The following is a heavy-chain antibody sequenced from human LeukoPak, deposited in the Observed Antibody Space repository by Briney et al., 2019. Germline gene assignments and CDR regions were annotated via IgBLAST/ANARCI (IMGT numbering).Heavy chain of an antibody. CDR1: GFTFRSYS. Sequence: GGSLRLSCAASGFTFRSYSMNWVRQAPGKGLEWVSSISSSSSYIYYADSVKGRFTISRDNAKNSLYLQMNSLRAEDTAVYYCAREVPTYCGGDCYSPVDYWGQGTLVTVSS. D-gene: IGHD2-21*02. V-gene: IGHV3-21*01. CDR3: AREVPTYCGGDCYSPVDY. J-gene: IGHJ4*02. CDR2: ISSSSSYI.